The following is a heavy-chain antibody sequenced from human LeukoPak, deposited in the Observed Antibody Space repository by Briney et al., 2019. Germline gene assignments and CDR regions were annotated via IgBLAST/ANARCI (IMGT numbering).Heavy chain of an antibody. J-gene: IGHJ4*02. V-gene: IGHV1-2*02. D-gene: IGHD3-10*01. CDR3: ARQGSGLDC. Sequence: ASVKVSCKASGYYITVYYLHWVRQAPGQGLEWMGWINPNSGDTHYAQKFQGRVTMTSDTSISTAYMELSRLKSDDTDIYYCARQGSGLDCWGRGTLVTVSS. CDR2: INPNSGDT. CDR1: GYYITVYY.